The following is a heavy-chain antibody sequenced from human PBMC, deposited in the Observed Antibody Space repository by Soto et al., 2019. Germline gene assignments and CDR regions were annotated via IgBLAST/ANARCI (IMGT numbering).Heavy chain of an antibody. CDR1: GFTFSSYA. D-gene: IGHD2-15*01. CDR2: ISGSGGST. V-gene: IGHV3-23*01. Sequence: QPGGSLRLSCAASGFTFSSYAMSWVRQAPGKGLEWVSAISGSGGSTYYADSVKGRFTISRDNSKNTLYLQMNSLRAEDTAVYYCSKDVKGIVKRGVYYYGMDVWGQGTTVTVSS. J-gene: IGHJ6*02. CDR3: SKDVKGIVKRGVYYYGMDV.